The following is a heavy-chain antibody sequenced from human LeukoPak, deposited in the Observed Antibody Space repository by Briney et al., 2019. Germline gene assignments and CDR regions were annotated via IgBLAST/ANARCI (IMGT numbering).Heavy chain of an antibody. J-gene: IGHJ4*02. V-gene: IGHV3-23*01. CDR3: AKDKGDFWSGHHY. D-gene: IGHD3-3*01. CDR1: GFTFSNYA. Sequence: GGSLRLSCAASGFTFSNYAMSWVRQAPGKGLEWVSSITVSGGSTYYADSVKGRFTISRDNSKNTLYLQMSSLRAEDTAVYYCAKDKGDFWSGHHYWGQGTLVTVSS. CDR2: ITVSGGST.